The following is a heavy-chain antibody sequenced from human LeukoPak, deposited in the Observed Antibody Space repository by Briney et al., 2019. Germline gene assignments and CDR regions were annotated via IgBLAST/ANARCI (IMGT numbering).Heavy chain of an antibody. CDR1: VFTFSSDG. D-gene: IGHD1-26*01. CDR2: MNIDGSEK. Sequence: PGGSLRLSCAASVFTFSSDGMVWVRQAPWKRLEWVANMNIDGSEKYYADSVKGRFTISRDNARNSVYLQMNSLRVEDTAVYYCARDPVEWELLLDYWGQGTLVTVSS. J-gene: IGHJ4*02. CDR3: ARDPVEWELLLDY. V-gene: IGHV3-7*01.